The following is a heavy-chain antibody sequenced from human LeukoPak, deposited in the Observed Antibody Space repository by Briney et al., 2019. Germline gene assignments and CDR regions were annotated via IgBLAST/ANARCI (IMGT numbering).Heavy chain of an antibody. J-gene: IGHJ4*02. V-gene: IGHV4-34*01. D-gene: IGHD5-12*01. CDR2: INHSGST. CDR3: ARDRRRDGYNWLDY. CDR1: GGSFSGYY. Sequence: TSETLSLTCAVYGGSFSGYYWSWIRQPPGKGLEWIGEINHSGSTNYNPSLKSRVTISVDTSKNQFSLKLSSVTAADTAVYYCARDRRRDGYNWLDYWGQGTLVTVSS.